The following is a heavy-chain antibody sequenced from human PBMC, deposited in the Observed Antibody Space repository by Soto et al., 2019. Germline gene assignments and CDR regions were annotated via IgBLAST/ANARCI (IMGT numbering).Heavy chain of an antibody. D-gene: IGHD2-15*01. CDR3: APLSVSLSGPYGIHV. J-gene: IGHJ6*02. Sequence: SETLSLTCSVCGYSVTSRDYYGAWIRQPPGKGLEWIGSMFYSGLTYYNPSLKSRVTLSVDTSKNQFSVRLNSVTAADTAVYYCAPLSVSLSGPYGIHVWGQGTTVTVS. CDR2: MFYSGLT. V-gene: IGHV4-39*01. CDR1: GYSVTSRDYY.